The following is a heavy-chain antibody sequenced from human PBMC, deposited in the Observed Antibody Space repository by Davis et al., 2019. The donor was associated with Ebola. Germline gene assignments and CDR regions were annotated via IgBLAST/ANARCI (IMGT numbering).Heavy chain of an antibody. Sequence: MPSETLSLTCAVSGTSISSSNWWSWVRQPPGKGLEWIGEIYHSGSTNYNPSLKSRVTMSVDKSKNQFSLKLSSVTAADTAVYYCARTYDFWSGYYTGGGYYFDYWGQGTLVTVSS. J-gene: IGHJ4*02. CDR2: IYHSGST. CDR1: GTSISSSNW. V-gene: IGHV4-4*02. CDR3: ARTYDFWSGYYTGGGYYFDY. D-gene: IGHD3-3*01.